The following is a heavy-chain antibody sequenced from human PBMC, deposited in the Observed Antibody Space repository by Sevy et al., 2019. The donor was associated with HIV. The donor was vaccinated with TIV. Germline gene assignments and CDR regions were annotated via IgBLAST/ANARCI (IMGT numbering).Heavy chain of an antibody. D-gene: IGHD4-17*01. V-gene: IGHV1-2*02. Sequence: ASVKVSCKASGYIFTDYYIHWVRQAPVQGLEWMAWINSDSGVTNYAQRFQGEVTVTRDTSLSTAYLELTNLKSNDTAIYYCARLTTQPTSDLYGLDVWGQGTTVTVSS. CDR1: GYIFTDYY. CDR3: ARLTTQPTSDLYGLDV. J-gene: IGHJ6*02. CDR2: INSDSGVT.